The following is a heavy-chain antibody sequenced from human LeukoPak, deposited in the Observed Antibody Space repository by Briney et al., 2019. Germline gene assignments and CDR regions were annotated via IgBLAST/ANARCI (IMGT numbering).Heavy chain of an antibody. J-gene: IGHJ4*02. Sequence: PSETLSLTCTVSGGSISSSSYHWGWIRQPPGKGLEWIGSIYYTGTTYYNPSLKSRVTISVDTSKNQFSLKVSSLTAADTAVYYCATTYDYTSCGYDYWGQGTLVTVSS. CDR3: ATTYDYTSCGYDY. V-gene: IGHV4-39*01. CDR1: GGSISSSSYH. D-gene: IGHD2-2*01. CDR2: IYYTGTT.